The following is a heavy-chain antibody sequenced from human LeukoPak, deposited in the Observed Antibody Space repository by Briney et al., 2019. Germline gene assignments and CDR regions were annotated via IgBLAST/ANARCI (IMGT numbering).Heavy chain of an antibody. CDR1: GYSISSGYY. V-gene: IGHV4-38-2*02. Sequence: SETLSLTCTVPGYSISSGYYWGWIRQPPGKGLEWIGSIYHSVSTYYNPSLKSRVIISVDTSKNQFPLKLSSVTAADTAVYYCARGVTMIGRLRFDPWGQGTLVTVSS. J-gene: IGHJ5*02. CDR2: IYHSVST. CDR3: ARGVTMIGRLRFDP. D-gene: IGHD3-22*01.